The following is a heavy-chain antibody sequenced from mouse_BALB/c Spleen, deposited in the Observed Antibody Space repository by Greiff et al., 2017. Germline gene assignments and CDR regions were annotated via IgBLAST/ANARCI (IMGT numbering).Heavy chain of an antibody. CDR2: ISSGSSTI. J-gene: IGHJ4*01. CDR3: ARCEEDYRYEGYYYAMDY. Sequence: EVKLVESGGGLVQPGGSRKLSCAASGFTFSSFGMHWVRQAPEKGLEWVAYISSGSSTIYYADTVKGRFTISRDNPKNTLFLQMTSLRSEDTAMYYCARCEEDYRYEGYYYAMDYWGQGTSVTVSS. V-gene: IGHV5-17*02. CDR1: GFTFSSFG. D-gene: IGHD2-14*01.